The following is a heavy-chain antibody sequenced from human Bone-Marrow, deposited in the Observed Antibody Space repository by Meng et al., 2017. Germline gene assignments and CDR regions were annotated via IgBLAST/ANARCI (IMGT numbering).Heavy chain of an antibody. CDR2: IYYSGST. J-gene: IGHJ4*02. CDR1: GGSISSSSYY. V-gene: IGHV4-39*07. Sequence: ESLKISCTVSGGSISSSSYYWGWIRQPPGKGLEWIGSIYYSGSTYYNPSLKSRVTISVDTSKNQFSLKLSSVTAADTAVYYCARDRFIGYYYGSGAEFDYWGQGTLVTVSS. D-gene: IGHD3-10*01. CDR3: ARDRFIGYYYGSGAEFDY.